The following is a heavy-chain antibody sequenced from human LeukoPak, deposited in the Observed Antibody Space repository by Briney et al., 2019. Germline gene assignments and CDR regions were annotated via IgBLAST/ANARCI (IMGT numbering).Heavy chain of an antibody. Sequence: GGSLRLSCAASGFTFSSYAMSWVRQAPGKGLEWVSAISGSGGSTYYADSVKGRFTISRHNSKNTLYLQMNSLRAEDTAVYYCASGSGSYSFYFDYWGQGTLVTVSS. CDR3: ASGSGSYSFYFDY. CDR1: GFTFSSYA. J-gene: IGHJ4*02. D-gene: IGHD1-26*01. V-gene: IGHV3-23*01. CDR2: ISGSGGST.